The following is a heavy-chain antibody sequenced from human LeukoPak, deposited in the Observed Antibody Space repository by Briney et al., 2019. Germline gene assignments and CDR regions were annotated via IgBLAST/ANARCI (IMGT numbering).Heavy chain of an antibody. D-gene: IGHD5-18*01. CDR1: GYTFTSYY. J-gene: IGHJ3*02. Sequence: ASVKVSCKASGYTFTSYYMHWVRQAPGQGLEWVGIINISGGSTSYAQKFQGRVTVTRDASTSTVYMELSSLRSEDTAVYYCALDTAMVNAFDIWGQGTMVTVSS. V-gene: IGHV1-46*03. CDR3: ALDTAMVNAFDI. CDR2: INISGGST.